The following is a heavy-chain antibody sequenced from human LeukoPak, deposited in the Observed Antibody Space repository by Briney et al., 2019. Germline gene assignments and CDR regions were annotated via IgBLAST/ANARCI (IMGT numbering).Heavy chain of an antibody. CDR3: ARGRQDVTMIVVVMTAVSYYLDV. D-gene: IGHD3-22*01. CDR2: MNPSGST. CDR1: GGSFSGYY. Sequence: SETLSLTCAVYGGSFSGYYWTRIPQTPEKGLEWIGEMNPSGSTNYNPSLKSRVTISVDTSKNQFYLELSSATAADTAVYYCARGRQDVTMIVVVMTAVSYYLDVWGKGTTVTVS. V-gene: IGHV4-34*01. J-gene: IGHJ6*03.